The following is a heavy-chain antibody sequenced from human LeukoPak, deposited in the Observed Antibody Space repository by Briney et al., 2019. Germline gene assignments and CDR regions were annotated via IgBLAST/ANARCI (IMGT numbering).Heavy chain of an antibody. Sequence: GSLRLSCAASGFTFSNYNMNWVRQAPGKGLEWVSYISTSGSTIYYADSVKGRFTISRDNAKNSLYLQMNSLRAEDTAVYYCARDSEFSLGYWGQGTLVTVSS. CDR3: ARDSEFSLGY. CDR2: ISTSGSTI. J-gene: IGHJ4*02. V-gene: IGHV3-48*01. D-gene: IGHD2/OR15-2a*01. CDR1: GFTFSNYN.